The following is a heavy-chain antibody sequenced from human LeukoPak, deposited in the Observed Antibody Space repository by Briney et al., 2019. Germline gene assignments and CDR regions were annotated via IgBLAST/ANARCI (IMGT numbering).Heavy chain of an antibody. V-gene: IGHV4-34*01. D-gene: IGHD3-9*01. J-gene: IGHJ4*02. Sequence: SETLSLTCAVYGGSFSGYYWSWIRQPPGKGLEWIGEINHSGSTNYNPSLKSRVTISVDTSKNQFSLKLSSVTAADTAVYYCARLRYFDWFQYYFDYWGQGTLVTVSS. CDR1: GGSFSGYY. CDR2: INHSGST. CDR3: ARLRYFDWFQYYFDY.